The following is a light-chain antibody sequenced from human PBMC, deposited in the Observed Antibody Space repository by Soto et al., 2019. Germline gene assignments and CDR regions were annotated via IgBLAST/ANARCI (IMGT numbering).Light chain of an antibody. CDR3: QQYYDYPWT. V-gene: IGKV1-8*01. CDR1: QGISSY. CDR2: AAS. Sequence: AIRMTQSPSSLSASTGDRVTITCRASQGISSYLAWYQQKPGKAPKLLIYAASTLQSGVPSRFSGSGSGTDFTLTISCLQPDDFATYYCQQYYDYPWTFGQGTKVDIK. J-gene: IGKJ1*01.